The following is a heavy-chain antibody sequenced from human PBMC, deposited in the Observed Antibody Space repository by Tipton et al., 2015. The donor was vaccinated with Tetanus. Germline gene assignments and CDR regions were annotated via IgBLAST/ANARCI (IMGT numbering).Heavy chain of an antibody. CDR2: INHSGST. CDR3: ARSRYCSGGSCYPYYYGMDV. D-gene: IGHD2-15*01. V-gene: IGHV4-34*01. Sequence: TLSLTCAVYGGSFSGYYWSWIRQPPGKGLEWIGEINHSGSTNYNPSLKSRVTISVDTSKNQFSLKLSSVTAADTAVYYCARSRYCSGGSCYPYYYGMDVWGQGTTVTVSS. CDR1: GGSFSGYY. J-gene: IGHJ6*02.